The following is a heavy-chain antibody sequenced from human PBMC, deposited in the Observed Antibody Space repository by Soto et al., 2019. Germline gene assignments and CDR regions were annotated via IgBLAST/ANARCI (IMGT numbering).Heavy chain of an antibody. Sequence: EVQLVESGGGLVKPGGSLRLSCAASGFTFSNAWMSWVRQAPGKGLEWVGRIKSKTDGGTTDYAAPVKGRFTISRDDSKNTLYPQMNSLKTEATALYYCTTDPITGKALGYWGQGTLVTVSS. D-gene: IGHD1-20*01. J-gene: IGHJ4*02. CDR3: TTDPITGKALGY. CDR2: IKSKTDGGTT. V-gene: IGHV3-15*01. CDR1: GFTFSNAW.